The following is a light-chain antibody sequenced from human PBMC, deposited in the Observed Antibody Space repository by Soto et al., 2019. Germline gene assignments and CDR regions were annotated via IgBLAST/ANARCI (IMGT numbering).Light chain of an antibody. Sequence: QSVLTQSPSASASLGASVKLTCTLSSGHNSYAIAWHQQQPEKGPRYVMKINNDGSHIKGDGIPDRFSGSSSGAERYLTISSLQSEDEADYYCQTGGTGPWVFGGGTKLTVL. CDR3: QTGGTGPWV. J-gene: IGLJ3*02. CDR1: SGHNSYA. CDR2: INNDGSH. V-gene: IGLV4-69*02.